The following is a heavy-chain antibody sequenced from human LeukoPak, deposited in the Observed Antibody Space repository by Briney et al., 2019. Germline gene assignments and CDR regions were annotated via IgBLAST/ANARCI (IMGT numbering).Heavy chain of an antibody. V-gene: IGHV3-13*01. J-gene: IGHJ4*02. D-gene: IGHD6-19*01. CDR3: ARAQYSSGWADY. CDR1: GFTFSSYD. Sequence: GGSLRLSCAASGFTFSSYDMHWVRQATGIGLEWVSAIGTAGDAYYPGSVKGRFTISRENAKNSLYLQMNSLRAEDTAVYYCARAQYSSGWADYWGQGTLVTVSS. CDR2: IGTAGDA.